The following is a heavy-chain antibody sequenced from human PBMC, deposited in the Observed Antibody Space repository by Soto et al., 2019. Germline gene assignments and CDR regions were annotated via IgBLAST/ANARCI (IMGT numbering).Heavy chain of an antibody. J-gene: IGHJ6*02. D-gene: IGHD2-2*01. CDR3: ARTRGIVPAAIYYYGMDV. CDR1: GGSISGYY. CDR2: IYYSGGT. V-gene: IGHV4-59*08. Sequence: SETLSLTCTVSGGSISGYYWNWIRQPPGKGLEWIGYIYYSGGTNYNSSLKSRVTISVDTSKNQFSLNLTSVTAADTAVYYCARTRGIVPAAIYYYGMDVWGQGTTVTVSS.